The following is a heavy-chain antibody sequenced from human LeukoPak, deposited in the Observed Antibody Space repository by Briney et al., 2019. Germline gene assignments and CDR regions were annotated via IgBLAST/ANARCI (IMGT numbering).Heavy chain of an antibody. CDR3: AKAVPPQTYYYGSGSSGYFDY. V-gene: IGHV3-23*01. CDR1: GFTFSSYG. J-gene: IGHJ4*02. Sequence: GGSLRLSCAASGFTFSSYGMSWVRQAPGKGLEWVSAISGSGGSTYYADSVKGRFTISRDNSKNTLYLQMNSLRAEDTAVYYCAKAVPPQTYYYGSGSSGYFDYWGQGTLVTVSS. CDR2: ISGSGGST. D-gene: IGHD3-10*01.